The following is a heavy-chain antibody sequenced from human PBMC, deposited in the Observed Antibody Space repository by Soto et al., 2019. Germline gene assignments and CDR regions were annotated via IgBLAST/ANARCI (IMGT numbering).Heavy chain of an antibody. CDR1: GYTSTSYG. J-gene: IGHJ4*02. CDR2: ISAYNGNT. D-gene: IGHD5-12*01. CDR3: AIDSGYDSSYSSFDY. Sequence: QVQLVQSGAEVKKPGASVKVSCKASGYTSTSYGISWVRQAPGQGLEWMGWISAYNGNTNYAQKLQGRVTMTTDTSTSTAYMELRSLRSDDTAVYYCAIDSGYDSSYSSFDYWGQGTLVTVSS. V-gene: IGHV1-18*01.